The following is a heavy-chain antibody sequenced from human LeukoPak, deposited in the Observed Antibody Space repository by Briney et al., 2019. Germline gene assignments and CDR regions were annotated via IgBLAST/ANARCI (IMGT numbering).Heavy chain of an antibody. CDR1: GFTFSSYA. CDR2: ISYDGSNK. V-gene: IGHV3-30-3*01. CDR3: SRDYAGSDYYYGNAFDI. Sequence: GRSLRLSCAASGFTFSSYAMHWVRQAPGKGLEWVAVISYDGSNKYYADSVKGRFTISRDNSKNTLYLQMNSLRAEDTAVYYCSRDYAGSDYYYGNAFDIWGQGTVVTVSS. D-gene: IGHD3-22*01. J-gene: IGHJ3*02.